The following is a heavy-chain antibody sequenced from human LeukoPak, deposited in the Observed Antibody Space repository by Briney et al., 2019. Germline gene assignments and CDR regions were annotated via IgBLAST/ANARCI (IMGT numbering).Heavy chain of an antibody. CDR2: IYHTGST. J-gene: IGHJ3*02. V-gene: IGHV4-38-2*02. D-gene: IGHD3-16*01. CDR1: GYSISSGYY. Sequence: SETLSLTCTVSGYSISSGYYWGWTRQPPGKGLEWIGSIYHTGSTYYNPSLRSRVTISIDTSKNQFSLKLSSVTAADTAVYYCARDGGDTPLSIWGQGTMVTVSS. CDR3: ARDGGDTPLSI.